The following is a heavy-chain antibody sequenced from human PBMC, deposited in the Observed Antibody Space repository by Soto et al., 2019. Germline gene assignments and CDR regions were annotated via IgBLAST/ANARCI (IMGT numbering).Heavy chain of an antibody. D-gene: IGHD3-3*01. Sequence: GGSLILSCAASGFTFSSYAMHWVLQAPGKGLEWVAVISYDGSNKYYADSVKGRFTISRDNSKNTLYLQMNSLRAEDTAVYYCAGQYYDFWSGYCWFDPWGQGTLGTVSS. CDR1: GFTFSSYA. V-gene: IGHV3-30-3*01. CDR3: AGQYYDFWSGYCWFDP. CDR2: ISYDGSNK. J-gene: IGHJ5*02.